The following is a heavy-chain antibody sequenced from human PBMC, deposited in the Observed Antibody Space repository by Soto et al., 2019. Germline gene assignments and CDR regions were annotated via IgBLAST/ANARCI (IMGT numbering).Heavy chain of an antibody. CDR1: GPTIRISSFN. CDR2: IYYDGST. CDR3: ARSHIVPRLFMYPYDY. Sequence: SESLSQTYTCSGPTIRISSFNRCWMHHPPGKGLESIANIYYDGSTYYNPSLKSRVTISFDTSKNQFSLKLSSVTAADTAVYYCARSHIVPRLFMYPYDYWGQGTPVTVS. D-gene: IGHD6-6*01. V-gene: IGHV4-39*01. J-gene: IGHJ4*02.